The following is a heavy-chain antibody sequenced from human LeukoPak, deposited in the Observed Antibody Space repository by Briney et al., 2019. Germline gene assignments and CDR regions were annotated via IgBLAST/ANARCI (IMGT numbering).Heavy chain of an antibody. CDR3: ARSLPAASWVVGFDP. CDR1: GGSISSSSYY. D-gene: IGHD2-2*01. Sequence: SETLSLTCTVSGGSISSSSYYWGWIRQPPGKGLEWIGSIYYSGSTYYNPSLKSRVTISVDTSKNQFSLKLSSVTAADTAVYYCARSLPAASWVVGFDPWGQGTLVTVSS. CDR2: IYYSGST. V-gene: IGHV4-39*01. J-gene: IGHJ5*02.